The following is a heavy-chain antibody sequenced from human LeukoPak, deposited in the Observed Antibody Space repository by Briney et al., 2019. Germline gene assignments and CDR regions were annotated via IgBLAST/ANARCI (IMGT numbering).Heavy chain of an antibody. CDR1: GFTFSSYA. D-gene: IGHD4-17*01. V-gene: IGHV3-23*01. CDR3: AKEGGDYVALGFNYDAMDV. Sequence: GGSLRLSCAASGFTFSSYAMSWVRQAPGKGLQWVSSISGSGGNTYYADSVKGRFTISRDNSKNTLYLQMNSLRVEDTAVYFCAKEGGDYVALGFNYDAMDVWGQGTTVTVSS. J-gene: IGHJ6*02. CDR2: ISGSGGNT.